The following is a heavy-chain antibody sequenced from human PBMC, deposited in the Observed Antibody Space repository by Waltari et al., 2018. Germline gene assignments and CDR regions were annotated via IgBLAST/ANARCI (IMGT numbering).Heavy chain of an antibody. CDR2: IYYSGST. J-gene: IGHJ3*02. CDR3: ARDSNQLLVAFDI. Sequence: QVQLQESGPGLVKPSETLSRTCTVSGGSISSHYWSGIRQPPGKGLEWIWHIYYSGSTNYNPSLKSRVTISVDTSKNQFSLKLSSVTAADTAVYYCARDSNQLLVAFDIWGQGTMVTVSS. D-gene: IGHD2-2*01. CDR1: GGSISSHY. V-gene: IGHV4-59*11.